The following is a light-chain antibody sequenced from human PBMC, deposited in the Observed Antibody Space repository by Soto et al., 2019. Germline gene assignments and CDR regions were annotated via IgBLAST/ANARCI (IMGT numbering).Light chain of an antibody. Sequence: QAVVTQPASVSGSPGQSITISCTRSSTDFENYNLVSWYQHCPDKAPKLIIYEGTKRPSEISDRFSGSESDTTASLIISGLQPEDEADYYCSSYAGSRARVVFGGGTQLTVL. CDR3: SSYAGSRARVV. CDR1: STDFENYNL. J-gene: IGLJ2*01. V-gene: IGLV2-23*01. CDR2: EGT.